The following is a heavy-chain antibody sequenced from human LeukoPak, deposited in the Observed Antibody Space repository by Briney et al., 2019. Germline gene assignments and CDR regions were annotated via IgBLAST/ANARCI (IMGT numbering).Heavy chain of an antibody. J-gene: IGHJ4*02. V-gene: IGHV3-23*01. CDR3: AKIEEQLLVQGYFDY. D-gene: IGHD6-19*01. Sequence: GGSLRLSCAASGFTFSSYAMSWVRQAPGKGLEWVSAISGSGGSTYYADSVKGRFTISRDNSKNTLYLQMNSLRAEDTAVYYCAKIEEQLLVQGYFDYWGQGTLVTVSS. CDR1: GFTFSSYA. CDR2: ISGSGGST.